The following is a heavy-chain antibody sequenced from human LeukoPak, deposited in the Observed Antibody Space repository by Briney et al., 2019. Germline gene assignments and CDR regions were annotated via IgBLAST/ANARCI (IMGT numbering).Heavy chain of an antibody. V-gene: IGHV1-18*01. CDR1: GYTFTSYG. CDR3: ARVPDSSSPYYYYYYGMDV. CDR2: ISAYNGNT. J-gene: IGHJ6*02. Sequence: GASVKVSCKASGYTFTSYGISWVRQAPGQGLEWMGWISAYNGNTNYAQKLQGRVTMTTDTSTSTAYMELRSLRSDDTAVYYCARVPDSSSPYYYYYYGMDVWGQGTTVTVSS. D-gene: IGHD6-13*01.